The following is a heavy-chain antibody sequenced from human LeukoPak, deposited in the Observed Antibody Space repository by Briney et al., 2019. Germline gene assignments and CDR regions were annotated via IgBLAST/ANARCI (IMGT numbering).Heavy chain of an antibody. V-gene: IGHV3-7*03. CDR3: ARGAGSGYYFYMDV. CDR2: IKQDGSEK. Sequence: GGSLRLSCAASGFTFSSYWMSWVRQAPGKGLEWVANIKQDGSEKYYVDSVKGRFTISRDNAKNSLYLQMNSLRAEDTAFYYCARGAGSGYYFYMDVWGRGTTVTVSS. J-gene: IGHJ6*03. D-gene: IGHD3-10*01. CDR1: GFTFSSYW.